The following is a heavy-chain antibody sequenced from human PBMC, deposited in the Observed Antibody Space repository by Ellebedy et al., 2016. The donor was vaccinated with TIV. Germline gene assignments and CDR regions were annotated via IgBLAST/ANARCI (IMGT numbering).Heavy chain of an antibody. CDR3: ATWGRMMTATGSWYFDL. V-gene: IGHV3-23*01. Sequence: PGGSLRLSCAASGLTFSSHAMSWVRQAPGKGLEWVSSITESGGNTYYADSVKGRFTISRDNSKDTLYLQMNSLRAEDTAVYYCATWGRMMTATGSWYFDLWGRGTLVTVSS. CDR1: GLTFSSHA. J-gene: IGHJ2*01. D-gene: IGHD2-21*02. CDR2: ITESGGNT.